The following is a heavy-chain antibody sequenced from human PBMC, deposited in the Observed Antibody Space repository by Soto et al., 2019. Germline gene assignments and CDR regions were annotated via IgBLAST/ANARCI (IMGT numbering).Heavy chain of an antibody. CDR3: ARYSGSDSPLDY. J-gene: IGHJ4*02. Sequence: QVQLVQSGAEVKKPGASVKVSCKASGYTFTSYYMHWVRQAPGQGLEWMGIINPSGGSTSYAQEFEGRGTMTRDTSTSTVYMERSSLRSEDTAVYYCARYSGSDSPLDYWGQGTLVTVSS. CDR2: INPSGGST. V-gene: IGHV1-46*03. D-gene: IGHD5-12*01. CDR1: GYTFTSYY.